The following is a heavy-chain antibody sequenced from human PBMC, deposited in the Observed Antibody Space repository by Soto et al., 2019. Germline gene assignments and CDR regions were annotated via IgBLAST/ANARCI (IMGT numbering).Heavy chain of an antibody. Sequence: PGASVKVSCKASGYTFTSYGISWVRQAPGQGLEWMGWISAYNGNTNYAQKLQGRVTMTTDTSTSTAYMELRSLRSDDTAVYYCARDLVVVPAAIGSNWFDPWGQGTLVTVSS. CDR2: ISAYNGNT. CDR1: GYTFTSYG. CDR3: ARDLVVVPAAIGSNWFDP. J-gene: IGHJ5*02. D-gene: IGHD2-2*02. V-gene: IGHV1-18*04.